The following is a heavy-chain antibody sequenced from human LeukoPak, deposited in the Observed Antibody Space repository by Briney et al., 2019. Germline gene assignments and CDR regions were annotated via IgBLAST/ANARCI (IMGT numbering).Heavy chain of an antibody. J-gene: IGHJ4*02. V-gene: IGHV3-30*02. CDR2: IRYDGSNK. Sequence: QPGGSLRLSCAASGFTFSTYGMHWVRQAPGKGLEWVAYIRYDGSNKYYADSVKGRFTISRDNSKNTLYLQMNSLRAEDTAVYYCAKDRDDILTGCFDYWGQGTLVTFSS. CDR3: AKDRDDILTGCFDY. D-gene: IGHD3-9*01. CDR1: GFTFSTYG.